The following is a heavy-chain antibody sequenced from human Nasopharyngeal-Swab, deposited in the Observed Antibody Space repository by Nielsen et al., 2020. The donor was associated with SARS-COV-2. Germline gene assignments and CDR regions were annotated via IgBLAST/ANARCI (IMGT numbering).Heavy chain of an antibody. CDR1: GYTLTELS. D-gene: IGHD6-19*01. CDR2: FHPEDGET. V-gene: IGHV1-24*01. CDR3: ATSPAVAGTVVPPYYYYGMDV. Sequence: SVTLSCKVSGYTLTELSILWVRQAPGKGLEWMGGFHPEDGETIYAQKFQGRVTMTEDTSTDTAYMELTSLRSEDTAVYYCATSPAVAGTVVPPYYYYGMDVWGQGTTVTVSS. J-gene: IGHJ6*02.